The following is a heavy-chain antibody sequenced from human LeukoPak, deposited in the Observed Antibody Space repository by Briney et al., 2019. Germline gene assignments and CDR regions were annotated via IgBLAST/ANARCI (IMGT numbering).Heavy chain of an antibody. CDR3: AREESDDYVWGSYRYNQGPFDY. D-gene: IGHD3-16*02. CDR1: GYTFTSYG. V-gene: IGHV1-18*01. Sequence: GASVKVSCKASGYTFTSYGISWVRQAPGQGLEWMGWISAYNGNTNYAQKLQGRVTMTADTSTSTAYMELRSLRSDDTAVYCCAREESDDYVWGSYRYNQGPFDYWGQGTLVTVSS. CDR2: ISAYNGNT. J-gene: IGHJ4*02.